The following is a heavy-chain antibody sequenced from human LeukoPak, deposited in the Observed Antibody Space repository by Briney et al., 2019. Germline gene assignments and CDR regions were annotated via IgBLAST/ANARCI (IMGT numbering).Heavy chain of an antibody. Sequence: GGSLRLSCAASGFTFSSYWMSWVRQAPGNGLEWVANIKQDGSEKYYVDSVKGRFTISRDNAKNSLYLQMSSLRAEDTAVYYCARDDCSSISCYHNWFDPWGQGTLVTVSS. CDR1: GFTFSSYW. D-gene: IGHD2-2*01. V-gene: IGHV3-7*01. J-gene: IGHJ5*02. CDR2: IKQDGSEK. CDR3: ARDDCSSISCYHNWFDP.